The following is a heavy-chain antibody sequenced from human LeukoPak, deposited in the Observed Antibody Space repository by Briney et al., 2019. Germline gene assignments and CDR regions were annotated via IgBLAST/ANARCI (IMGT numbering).Heavy chain of an antibody. CDR1: GGSISNYY. Sequence: PSETLSLTCTVSGGSISNYYWSWIRQPPGKGLEWIGYIYYSGSTNYNPSLKSRVTISVDTSKKQFSLRMSPVTAADTAVYYCARGGGPFYFDYVWGSYRPFDYWGQGTLVTVSS. CDR2: IYYSGST. D-gene: IGHD3-16*02. V-gene: IGHV4-59*01. CDR3: ARGGGPFYFDYVWGSYRPFDY. J-gene: IGHJ4*02.